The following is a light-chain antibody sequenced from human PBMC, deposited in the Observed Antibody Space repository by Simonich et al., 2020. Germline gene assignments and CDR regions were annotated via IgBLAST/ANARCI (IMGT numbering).Light chain of an antibody. J-gene: IGKJ2*01. Sequence: EIVMTQSPATLSVSPGERPPLSSRASQSVSSNLAWYQQKPGQAPRLLIYGASTRATGIPARFSGSGSGTEFTLTISSLQSEDFAVYYCQQYNNWPYTFGQGTKLEIK. CDR2: GAS. V-gene: IGKV3-15*01. CDR1: QSVSSN. CDR3: QQYNNWPYT.